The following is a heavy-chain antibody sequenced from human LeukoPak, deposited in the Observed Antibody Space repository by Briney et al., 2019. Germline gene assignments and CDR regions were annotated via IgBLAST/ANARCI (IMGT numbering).Heavy chain of an antibody. D-gene: IGHD1-26*01. CDR3: ARDPVFGSYSPWFDP. Sequence: APVKGSCKASGGTFSSYAISWVRQAPGQGLEWMGGIIPIFGTANYAQKFQGRVTITADESTSTAYMELSSLSSEDTAVYYCARDPVFGSYSPWFDPWGQGTLVTVSS. CDR1: GGTFSSYA. CDR2: IIPIFGTA. J-gene: IGHJ5*02. V-gene: IGHV1-69*13.